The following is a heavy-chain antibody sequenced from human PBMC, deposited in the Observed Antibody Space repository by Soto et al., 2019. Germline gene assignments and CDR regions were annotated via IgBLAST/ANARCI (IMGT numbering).Heavy chain of an antibody. V-gene: IGHV4-39*07. J-gene: IGHJ6*03. CDR3: ARSRVYYYYYMDV. CDR1: GGSIIGSGFH. Sequence: SETLSLTCTVSGGSIIGSGFHWAWIRQPPGKGLEWIGSIYYSGTANYSPSLKSRLAIAVDTSKNQFSLRLSSVTAADTAVYYCARSRVYYYYYMDVWGKGTTVTVSS. CDR2: IYYSGTA. D-gene: IGHD6-13*01.